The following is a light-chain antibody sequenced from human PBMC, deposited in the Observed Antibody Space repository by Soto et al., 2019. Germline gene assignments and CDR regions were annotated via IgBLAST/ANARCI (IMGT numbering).Light chain of an antibody. V-gene: IGLV1-44*01. J-gene: IGLJ1*01. Sequence: QSVLTQPPSASGTPGQRVTISCSGDISSIERNTVSWYQQLPGMAPKLLIYLNSRRPSGVPDRFSGSKYGNSYSLAISGLQSEDEAEYYCATWDDSLNLLYVFGTGTKVTV. CDR1: ISSIERNT. CDR3: ATWDDSLNLLYV. CDR2: LNS.